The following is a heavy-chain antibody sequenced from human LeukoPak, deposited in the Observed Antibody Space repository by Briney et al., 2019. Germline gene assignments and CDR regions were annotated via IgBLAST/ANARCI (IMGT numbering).Heavy chain of an antibody. CDR1: GGSFSGYY. CDR2: INHSGST. Sequence: PSETLSLTCAVYGGSFSGYYWSWIRQPPGKGLEWIGEINHSGSTNYNPSLKSRVTISVDTSKNQFSLKLSSVTAADTAVYYCARDLPVLRFLEWLLYRGWFDPWGQGTLVTVSS. CDR3: ARDLPVLRFLEWLLYRGWFDP. D-gene: IGHD3-3*01. J-gene: IGHJ5*02. V-gene: IGHV4-34*01.